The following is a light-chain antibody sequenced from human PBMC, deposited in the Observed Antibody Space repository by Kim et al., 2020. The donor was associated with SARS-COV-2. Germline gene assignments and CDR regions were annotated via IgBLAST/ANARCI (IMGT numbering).Light chain of an antibody. CDR3: NSRDSNDNVV. J-gene: IGLJ2*01. Sequence: VALVQTVRITCQGDSLRSYDATWYQQKPGQAPILVIYGKNNRPSGIPGRFSGSSSGNTASLTITGTQAGDEADYYCNSRDSNDNVVFGGGTQLTVL. CDR1: SLRSYD. V-gene: IGLV3-19*01. CDR2: GKN.